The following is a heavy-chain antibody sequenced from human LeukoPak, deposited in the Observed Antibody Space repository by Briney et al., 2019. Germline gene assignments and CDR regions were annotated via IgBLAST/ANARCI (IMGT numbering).Heavy chain of an antibody. J-gene: IGHJ4*02. CDR2: ISSSGGNT. CDR1: GFIFSNYA. Sequence: GGSLRLSWTASGFIFSNYAMTWGRQPAGGGLGWVSAISSSGGNTYFANSVKGRFTISRDNSKSTLYLQMNSLRAEDTAIYYCAKCDFVWGTSRPYYFDYWGQGTLVTVSS. CDR3: AKCDFVWGTSRPYYFDY. D-gene: IGHD3-16*02. V-gene: IGHV3-23*01.